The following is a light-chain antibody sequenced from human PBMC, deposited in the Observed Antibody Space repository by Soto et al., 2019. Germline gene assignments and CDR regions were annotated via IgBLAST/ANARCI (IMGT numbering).Light chain of an antibody. CDR3: LQHKRYPLA. J-gene: IGKJ4*01. Sequence: EIVMTQSPATLSVSPGERATLSCRASQSVSSNLAWYQQKPGQAPRLLIYGASTRATGIPARFSGSGSGTEFTLTISSLQPEDFATYYCLQHKRYPLAFGGGTKVDIK. CDR2: GAS. CDR1: QSVSSN. V-gene: IGKV3-15*01.